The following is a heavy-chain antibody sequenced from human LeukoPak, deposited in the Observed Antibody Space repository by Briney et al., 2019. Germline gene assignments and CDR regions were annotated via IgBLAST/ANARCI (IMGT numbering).Heavy chain of an antibody. CDR3: AELGIAMIGGV. CDR2: ISSSGSTI. CDR1: GFTFSSYE. Sequence: GGSLRLSCAASGFTFSSYEMNWVRQAPGKGLEWVSYISSSGSTIYYADSVKGRFTISRDNAKNSLYLQMNSLRAEDTAVYYCAELGIAMIGGVWGKGTTVTISS. V-gene: IGHV3-48*03. J-gene: IGHJ6*04. D-gene: IGHD3-10*02.